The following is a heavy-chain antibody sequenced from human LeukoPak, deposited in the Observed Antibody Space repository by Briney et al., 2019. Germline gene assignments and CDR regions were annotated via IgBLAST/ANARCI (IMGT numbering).Heavy chain of an antibody. CDR2: IYWNDDK. V-gene: IGHV2-5*01. D-gene: IGHD2-2*01. CDR1: GFSLSTSGVG. CDR3: AHSKTRIVVVPAAIDWFDP. J-gene: IGHJ5*02. Sequence: SGPTLVNPTQTLTLTCTFSGFSLSTSGVGVGWIRQPPGKALEWLALIYWNDDKRYSPSLKSRLTITKDASKNQVVLTMTNMDPVDTATYYCAHSKTRIVVVPAAIDWFDPWGQGTLVTVSS.